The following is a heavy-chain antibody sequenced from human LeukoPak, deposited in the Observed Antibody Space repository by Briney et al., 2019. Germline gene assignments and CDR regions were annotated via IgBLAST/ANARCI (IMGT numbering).Heavy chain of an antibody. CDR3: ARDRLWFGDGDAFDI. CDR1: GGSISSYY. V-gene: IGHV4-59*01. Sequence: SETLSLTCTVSGGSISSYYWSWIRQPPGKGLEWIGYIYYSGRPNYNPSLKSRVTISVDTSKNQFSLKLSSVTAADTAVYYCARDRLWFGDGDAFDIWGQGT. D-gene: IGHD3-10*01. CDR2: IYYSGRP. J-gene: IGHJ3*02.